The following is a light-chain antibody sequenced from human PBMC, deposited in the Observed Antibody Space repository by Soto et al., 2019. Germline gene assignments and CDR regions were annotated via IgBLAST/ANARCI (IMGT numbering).Light chain of an antibody. Sequence: DIQMTQSPSSLSASVGDRVTVTCRASQTISRYLNWYQQKPEKAPKLVIYAASSLQSGVPSRFSGGGSGTDFTLTISSLQPEDFATYYCQQLNSYPRITFGPGTKVDIK. CDR3: QQLNSYPRIT. CDR2: AAS. V-gene: IGKV1-39*01. CDR1: QTISRY. J-gene: IGKJ3*01.